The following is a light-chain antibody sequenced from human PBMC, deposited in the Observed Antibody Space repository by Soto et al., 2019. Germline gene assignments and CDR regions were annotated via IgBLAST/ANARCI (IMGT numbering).Light chain of an antibody. V-gene: IGKV3-15*01. J-gene: IGKJ2*01. Sequence: EIVMTQSPATLSVSPGERATLSCRASQSVSSNLAWYQQKPGQAPRLLIYGASTRATGIPARFSGSGSGTEFTLTISSLQSEDFAVYYCRQYNNWPRHTFGQGTKLEIK. CDR2: GAS. CDR3: RQYNNWPRHT. CDR1: QSVSSN.